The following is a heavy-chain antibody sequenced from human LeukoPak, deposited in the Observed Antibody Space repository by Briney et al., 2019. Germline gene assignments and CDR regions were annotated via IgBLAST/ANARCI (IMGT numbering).Heavy chain of an antibody. CDR1: GFTFSTYW. CDR3: AKDQYYDILTGPNNWFDP. CDR2: IKQEGSEK. Sequence: GGSLRLSCAASGFTFSTYWMSWVRQAPGKGLEWVANIKQEGSEKYYVDSVKGRFTISRDNAKNSLYLQMNSLRAEDTALYYCAKDQYYDILTGPNNWFDPWGQGTLVTVSS. J-gene: IGHJ5*02. V-gene: IGHV3-7*03. D-gene: IGHD3-9*01.